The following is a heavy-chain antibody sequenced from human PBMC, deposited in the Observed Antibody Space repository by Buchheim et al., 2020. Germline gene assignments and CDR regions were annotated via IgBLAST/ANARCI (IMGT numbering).Heavy chain of an antibody. Sequence: EVQLVESGGGLVQPGGSLRLSCVASGFTFSSYAMSWVRQAPGKGLEWVSVTSGSGGSAYHADSVKGRITIPRDNSNNTLYLKMNSLRAEDTAVYYCAKELLPSYYYYGMDVWGQGTT. V-gene: IGHV3-23*04. CDR1: GFTFSSYA. D-gene: IGHD1-26*01. CDR2: TSGSGGSA. CDR3: AKELLPSYYYYGMDV. J-gene: IGHJ6*02.